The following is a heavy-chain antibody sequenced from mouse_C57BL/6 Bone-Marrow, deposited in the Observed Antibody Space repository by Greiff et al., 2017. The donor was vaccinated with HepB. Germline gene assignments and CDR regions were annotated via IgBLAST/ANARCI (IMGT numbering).Heavy chain of an antibody. CDR1: GYTFTSYW. CDR3: ARKKGATPYAMDY. J-gene: IGHJ4*01. CDR2: IHPNSGST. V-gene: IGHV1-64*01. D-gene: IGHD6-1*01. Sequence: QVQLQQPGAELVKPGASVKLSCKASGYTFTSYWMHWVKQRPGQGLEWIGMIHPNSGSTNYNEKFKSKATLTVDKSSSTAYMQLSSLTSEDSAVYYCARKKGATPYAMDYWGQGTSVTVSS.